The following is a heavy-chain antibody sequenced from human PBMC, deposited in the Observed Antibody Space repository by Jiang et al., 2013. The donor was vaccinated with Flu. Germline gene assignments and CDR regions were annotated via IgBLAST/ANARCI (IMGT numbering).Heavy chain of an antibody. CDR1: GFTFSSYG. D-gene: IGHD6-13*01. CDR3: AKAPFSSSSYLDY. V-gene: IGHV3-30*02. J-gene: IGHJ4*02. CDR2: IRYDGSNK. Sequence: AASGFTFSSYGMHWVRQAPGKGLEWVAFIRYDGSNKYYADSVKGRFTISRDNSKNTLYLQMNSLRAEDTAVYYCAKAPFSSSSYLDYWGQGTLVTVSS.